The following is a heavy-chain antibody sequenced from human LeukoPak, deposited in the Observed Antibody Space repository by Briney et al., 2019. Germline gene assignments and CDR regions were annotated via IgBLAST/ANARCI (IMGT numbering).Heavy chain of an antibody. CDR1: GGSISSYY. D-gene: IGHD4-23*01. V-gene: IGHV4-59*08. CDR3: ARRTPATPNSFDS. CDR2: VYSSGNT. Sequence: SETLSLTCTVSGGSISSYYWSWLRHPPGKGLEWIGYVYSSGNTNYNPSLKSRVTISLDTSKNQFSLKMSSLTAADTAVYYCARRTPATPNSFDSWGQGTLVLVSS. J-gene: IGHJ5*01.